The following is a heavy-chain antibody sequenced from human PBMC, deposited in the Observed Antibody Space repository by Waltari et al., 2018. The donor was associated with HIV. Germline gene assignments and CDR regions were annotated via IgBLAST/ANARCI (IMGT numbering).Heavy chain of an antibody. V-gene: IGHV3-66*01. CDR2: IYTGVRT. CDR3: ASPDTTMVHGHYYCYHMDV. Sequence: EVQLVESGGGLVQPGGSLRLSCAASGFTVSRNYMSWVRQALGKALKWVSHIYTGVRTYDAHCGRGAFTISRDNPQNTLYCQMNSLRAEDTAVYYCASPDTTMVHGHYYCYHMDVWGQGTTVTVSS. D-gene: IGHD5-18*01. CDR1: GFTVSRNY. J-gene: IGHJ6*02.